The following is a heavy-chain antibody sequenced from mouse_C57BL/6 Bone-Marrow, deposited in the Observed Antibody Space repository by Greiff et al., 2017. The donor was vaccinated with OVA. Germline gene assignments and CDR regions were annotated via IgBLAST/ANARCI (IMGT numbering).Heavy chain of an antibody. CDR1: GYTFTSYT. CDR2: INPSSGYT. V-gene: IGHV1-4*01. Sequence: LVESGAELARPGASVKMSCKASGYTFTSYTMHWVKQRPGQGLEWIGYINPSSGYTKYNQKFKDKATLTADKSSSTAYMQLSSLTSEDSAVYYCARAAQAAPFAYWGQGTLVTVSA. CDR3: ARAAQAAPFAY. J-gene: IGHJ3*01. D-gene: IGHD3-2*02.